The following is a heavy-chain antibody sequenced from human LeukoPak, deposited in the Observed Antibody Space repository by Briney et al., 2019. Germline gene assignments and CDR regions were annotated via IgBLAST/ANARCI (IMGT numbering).Heavy chain of an antibody. CDR2: VNPQSGNT. D-gene: IGHD2-8*01. CDR3: ARGLPLGFCTYGVCYPPKHLDF. CDR1: GYTFTGYY. J-gene: IGHJ4*02. Sequence: ASVKVSCKASGYTFTGYYMHWVRQAPGQGLEWMGWVNPQSGNTGYKQKFQARLTITRDTSISAAYMELSSLTSDDTAVYFCARGLPLGFCTYGVCYPPKHLDFWGQGTLVTVSS. V-gene: IGHV1-8*03.